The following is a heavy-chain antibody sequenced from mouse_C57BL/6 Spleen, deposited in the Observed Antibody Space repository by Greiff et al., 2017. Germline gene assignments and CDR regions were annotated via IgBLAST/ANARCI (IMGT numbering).Heavy chain of an antibody. CDR2: INPNNGGT. Sequence: VQLQQSGPELVKPGASVKISCKASGYTFTDYYMNWVKQSHGKSLEWIGDINPNNGGTSYNQKFKGKATLTVDTSSSTAYMELRSLTSEDSAVYYCARAAMDYWGQGTSVTVSS. J-gene: IGHJ4*01. CDR3: ARAAMDY. V-gene: IGHV1-26*01. CDR1: GYTFTDYY.